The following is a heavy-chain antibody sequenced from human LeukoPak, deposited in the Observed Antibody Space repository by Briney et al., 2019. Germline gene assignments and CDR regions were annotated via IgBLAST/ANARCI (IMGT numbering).Heavy chain of an antibody. CDR1: GFTFDDYT. CDR3: AREGDGYNNYFDY. CDR2: ISWDSDTT. V-gene: IGHV3-43*01. D-gene: IGHD5-24*01. Sequence: GGSLRLSCAASGFTFDDYTMHWVRQRSGKGLEWVSLISWDSDTTYYADSVKGRFTISRDNIKNTLYLQMNSLRAEDTAVYYCAREGDGYNNYFDYRGQGTLVTVSS. J-gene: IGHJ4*02.